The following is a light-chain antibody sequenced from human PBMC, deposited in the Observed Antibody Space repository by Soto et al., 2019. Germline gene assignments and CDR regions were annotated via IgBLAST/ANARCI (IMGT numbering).Light chain of an antibody. J-gene: IGLJ1*01. CDR2: DVS. CDR3: SSYAGSSNV. Sequence: QSVLTQPASVSGSPGQLITISCTGTSRDVGGYNYVSWYQQHPGKAPKLMIYDVSNRPSGVSNRFSGSKAGNTASLTISGLQAEDEADYYCSSYAGSSNVFGTGTKVTVL. CDR1: SRDVGGYNY. V-gene: IGLV2-14*01.